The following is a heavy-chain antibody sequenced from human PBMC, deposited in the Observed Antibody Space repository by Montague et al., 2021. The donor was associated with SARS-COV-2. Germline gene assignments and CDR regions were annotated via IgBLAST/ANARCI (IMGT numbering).Heavy chain of an antibody. CDR3: ASSPYMLLITASYYGMDV. J-gene: IGHJ6*02. V-gene: IGHV4-34*01. CDR2: ICNSGGT. Sequence: SETLSLTCTVYGGSISGYYWSWIRQPPGKGLEWIGEICNSGGTNYNPSLKSRVTISIDTSKNQFSLKLRSVTAADTAVYYCASSPYMLLITASYYGMDVWGQGTTVTVSS. D-gene: IGHD2-15*01. CDR1: GGSISGYY.